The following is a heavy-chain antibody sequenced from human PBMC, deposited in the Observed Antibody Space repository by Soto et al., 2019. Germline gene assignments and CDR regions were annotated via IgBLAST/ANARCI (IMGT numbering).Heavy chain of an antibody. V-gene: IGHV3-33*06. J-gene: IGHJ6*02. Sequence: GGSLRLSCAASGFTFGSYGMHWVRQAPGKGLEWVAVIWYDGSNKYYADSVKGRFTISRDNSKTTLYLQMNSLRAEDTAIYYCAKHGGYSFGPGDYYGMDIWGQGTTVTVSS. CDR3: AKHGGYSFGPGDYYGMDI. CDR2: IWYDGSNK. CDR1: GFTFGSYG. D-gene: IGHD5-18*01.